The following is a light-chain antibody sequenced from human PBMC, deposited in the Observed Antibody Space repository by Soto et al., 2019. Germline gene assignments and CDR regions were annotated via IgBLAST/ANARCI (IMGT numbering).Light chain of an antibody. CDR1: SSDVGSYNL. CDR3: CSYAGSNNVI. CDR2: EVT. J-gene: IGLJ2*01. V-gene: IGLV2-23*02. Sequence: QFVLTQPASVSGSPGQSITISCTGTSSDVGSYNLVSWYQQHPGKAPKLMIFEVTKRPSGISNRFSGSKSGNTASLTISGLQAEDEADYYCCSYAGSNNVIFGGGTQLTVL.